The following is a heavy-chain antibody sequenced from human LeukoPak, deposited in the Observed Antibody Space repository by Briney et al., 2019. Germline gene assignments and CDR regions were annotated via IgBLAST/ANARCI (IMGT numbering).Heavy chain of an antibody. J-gene: IGHJ4*02. Sequence: SETLSLTCTVSGGPLSAYYWTWIRQPPGKGLEWIGYIYDSGSANYNPSLKSRVTISVDTSKNQFSLKLTSVTAADTAVFYCAGGKLGGWWIFDSWGQGTLVTVSS. V-gene: IGHV4-59*01. CDR3: AGGKLGGWWIFDS. D-gene: IGHD6-19*01. CDR1: GGPLSAYY. CDR2: IYDSGSA.